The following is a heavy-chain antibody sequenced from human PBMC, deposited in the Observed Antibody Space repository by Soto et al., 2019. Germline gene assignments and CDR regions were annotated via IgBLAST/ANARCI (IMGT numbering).Heavy chain of an antibody. V-gene: IGHV1-18*04. Sequence: ASVKVSCKASGYTFTSYGISWVRQAPGQGLEWMGWISAYNGNTNYAQKLQGRVTMTTDTSTSTAYMELRSLRSEDTAVYYCATGFWSGPIAHYFDYWGQGTLVTVSS. CDR1: GYTFTSYG. CDR3: ATGFWSGPIAHYFDY. J-gene: IGHJ4*01. CDR2: ISAYNGNT. D-gene: IGHD3-3*01.